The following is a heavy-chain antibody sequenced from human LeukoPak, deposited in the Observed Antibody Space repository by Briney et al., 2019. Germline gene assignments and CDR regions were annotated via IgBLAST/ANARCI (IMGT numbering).Heavy chain of an antibody. D-gene: IGHD6-19*01. CDR2: ISAYNGNT. CDR3: ARVGLYSSGWSPYYMDV. CDR1: GYTFTSYD. Sequence: ASVKVSCKASGYTFTSYDINWVRQATGQGLEWMGWISAYNGNTNYAQKLQGRVTMTTDTSTSTAYMELRSLRSDDTAVYYCARVGLYSSGWSPYYMDVWGKGTTVTISS. V-gene: IGHV1-18*01. J-gene: IGHJ6*03.